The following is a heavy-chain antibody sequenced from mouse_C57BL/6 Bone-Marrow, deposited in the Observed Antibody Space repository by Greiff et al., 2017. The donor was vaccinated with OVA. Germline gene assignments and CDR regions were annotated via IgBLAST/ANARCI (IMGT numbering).Heavy chain of an antibody. D-gene: IGHD2-12*01. J-gene: IGHJ1*03. CDR3: ARDRYNYDAYWYFDV. V-gene: IGHV7-1*01. Sequence: EVKLVESGGGLVQSGRSLRLSCATSGFTFSDFYMAWVRQAPGKGLEWIAASRNKANDYTTEYSESVMGRFIVSRDTSQMILYLQINALRAEATAIYYCARDRYNYDAYWYFDVWGTGTTVTVSS. CDR2: SRNKANDYTT. CDR1: GFTFSDFY.